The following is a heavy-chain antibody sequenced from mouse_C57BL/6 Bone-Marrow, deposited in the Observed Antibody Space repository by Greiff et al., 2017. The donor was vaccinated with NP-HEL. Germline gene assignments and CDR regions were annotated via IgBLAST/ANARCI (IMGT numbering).Heavy chain of an antibody. D-gene: IGHD1-1*01. V-gene: IGHV1-18*01. CDR2: INPNNGGT. Sequence: VQLKESGPELVKPGASVKIPCKASGYTFTDYNMDWVKQSHGKSLEWIGDINPNNGGTIYNQKFKGKATLTVDKSSSTAYMELRSLTSEDTAVYYCARSLITTVVGLDYWGQGTTLTVSS. J-gene: IGHJ2*01. CDR1: GYTFTDYN. CDR3: ARSLITTVVGLDY.